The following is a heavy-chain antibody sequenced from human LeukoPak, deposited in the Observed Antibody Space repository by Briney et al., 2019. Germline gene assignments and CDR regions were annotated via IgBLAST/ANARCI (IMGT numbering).Heavy chain of an antibody. D-gene: IGHD1-26*01. CDR1: GYTFTSYG. CDR3: AREGGIVGALDY. J-gene: IGHJ4*02. V-gene: IGHV1-18*01. CDR2: ISAYNGNT. Sequence: ASVKVSCKASGYTFTSYGITWVRQPPGQGLEWMGWISAYNGNTNYVQKLQGRVTMTTDTSTSTAYMELRSLRSDDTAVYYCAREGGIVGALDYWGQGTLVTVSS.